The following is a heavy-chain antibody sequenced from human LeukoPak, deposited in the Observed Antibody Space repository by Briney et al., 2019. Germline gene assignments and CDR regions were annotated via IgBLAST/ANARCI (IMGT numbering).Heavy chain of an antibody. J-gene: IGHJ3*02. Sequence: SETLSLTCTVSGGSISSGDYYWSWIRQPPGKGLEWIGYIYYSGSTYYNPSLKGRVTISVDTSKNQFSLKLSSVTAADTAVYYCARVNNWNDAGAFDIWGQGTMVTVSS. V-gene: IGHV4-30-4*08. CDR2: IYYSGST. CDR1: GGSISSGDYY. CDR3: ARVNNWNDAGAFDI. D-gene: IGHD1-1*01.